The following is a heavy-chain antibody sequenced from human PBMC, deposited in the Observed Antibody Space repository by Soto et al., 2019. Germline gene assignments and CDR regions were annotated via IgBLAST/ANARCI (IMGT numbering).Heavy chain of an antibody. CDR2: INHSGSS. J-gene: IGHJ5*02. CDR1: GGSFSNYF. CDR3: ARGIATGQLDP. V-gene: IGHV4-34*01. D-gene: IGHD2-15*01. Sequence: SETLSLPCAVYGGSFSNYFWSWIRQAPGKGLEWIGEINHSGSSNQNPSLKSRVSISVDTSKNQFSLKLRSVTAADTAVYYCARGIATGQLDPWGQGTLVTVSS.